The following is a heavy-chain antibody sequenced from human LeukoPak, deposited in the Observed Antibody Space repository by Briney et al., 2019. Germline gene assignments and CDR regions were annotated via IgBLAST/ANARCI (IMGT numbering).Heavy chain of an antibody. V-gene: IGHV4-39*01. J-gene: IGHJ5*02. CDR1: GGSINSSSYY. CDR2: IYYTGSP. D-gene: IGHD3-10*01. Sequence: SETLSLTCTVPGGSINSSSYYWVWIRQPPGKGLEWNGTIYYTGSPYYNPSLKSRVTISIDTSKNQFSLKLSSVTAADTAVYYCARRGGYYGSGKTYWFDPWGQGTLVTVSS. CDR3: ARRGGYYGSGKTYWFDP.